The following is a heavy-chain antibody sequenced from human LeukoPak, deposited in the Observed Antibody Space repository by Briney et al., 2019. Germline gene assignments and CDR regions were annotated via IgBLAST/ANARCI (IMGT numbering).Heavy chain of an antibody. J-gene: IGHJ4*02. D-gene: IGHD2-8*02. CDR3: ARQNTGQLDY. Sequence: ASVKVSCKASGYTFTDYYMHWVRQAPGQGLEWMGWINAKSGDTKYAQKFQARVTMTRDTSITTTYMEVSRLSSDDMAVYYCARQNTGQLDYWGQGTLVTVSS. CDR2: INAKSGDT. CDR1: GYTFTDYY. V-gene: IGHV1-2*02.